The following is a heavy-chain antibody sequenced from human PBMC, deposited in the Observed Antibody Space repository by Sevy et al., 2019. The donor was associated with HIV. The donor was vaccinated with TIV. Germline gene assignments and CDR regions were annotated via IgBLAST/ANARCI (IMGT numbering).Heavy chain of an antibody. D-gene: IGHD2-8*01. CDR1: GFTFSKYS. V-gene: IGHV3-23*01. J-gene: IGHJ4*02. Sequence: GGSLRLSCAASGFTFSKYSMSWVRQPPGKGLGWVSTLSFGCGEIYYAASVKGRFTISRDNSNSSVYLQRNNLRPEDTAGYYCAREGCTKPHDYWGQGTLVTVSS. CDR3: AREGCTKPHDY. CDR2: LSFGCGEI.